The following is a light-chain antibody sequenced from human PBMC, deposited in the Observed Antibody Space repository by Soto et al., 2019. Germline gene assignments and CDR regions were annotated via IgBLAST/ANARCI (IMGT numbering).Light chain of an antibody. CDR3: MQALQTPFT. V-gene: IGKV2-28*01. CDR1: QSLLYSNGNTY. CDR2: LGS. Sequence: DVVMTQSPLSLPVTPGEPASISCRSSQSLLYSNGNTYLDWYLQKPGQSPQLLIYLGSNRASGVPERFSGSGSGTDFTLKISRVEAEDVGIYYCMQALQTPFTFGGGTKVEIK. J-gene: IGKJ4*01.